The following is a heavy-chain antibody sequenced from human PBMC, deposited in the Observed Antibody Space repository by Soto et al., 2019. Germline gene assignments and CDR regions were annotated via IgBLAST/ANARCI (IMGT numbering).Heavy chain of an antibody. CDR3: ARRTCSGGSCSEDY. J-gene: IGHJ4*02. V-gene: IGHV4-59*08. CDR2: TYYSGST. CDR1: GGSISSYY. D-gene: IGHD2-15*01. Sequence: SETLSLTCTVSGGSISSYYWSWIRQPPGKGLEWIGYTYYSGSTNYNPSLKSRVTISVDTSKDQFSLKLSSVTAADTAVYYCARRTCSGGSCSEDYWGQGTLVTVSS.